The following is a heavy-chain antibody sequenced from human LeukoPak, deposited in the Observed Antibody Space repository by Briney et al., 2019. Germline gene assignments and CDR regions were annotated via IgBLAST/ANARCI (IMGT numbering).Heavy chain of an antibody. CDR2: ISAYNGNT. Sequence: ASVKVSCKASGYTFTSYGISWVRQAPGQGLEWMGWISAYNGNTNYAQKLQGRVTMTTDTSTSTAYMELRSLRSDDTAVYYCARIAVAGAIPVSYYYYYYGMDVWGQGTTVTVSS. CDR3: ARIAVAGAIPVSYYYYYYGMDV. V-gene: IGHV1-18*01. J-gene: IGHJ6*02. D-gene: IGHD6-19*01. CDR1: GYTFTSYG.